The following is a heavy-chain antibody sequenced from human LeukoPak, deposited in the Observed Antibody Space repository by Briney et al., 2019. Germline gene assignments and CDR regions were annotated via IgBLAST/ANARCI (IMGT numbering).Heavy chain of an antibody. CDR2: IDPSDSYT. J-gene: IGHJ6*02. D-gene: IGHD2-15*01. CDR1: GYSFTSYW. Sequence: GESLKISCKGSGYSFTSYWISWVRQLPGKGLEWMGRIDPSDSYTNYSPSFQGHVTISADKSISTAYLQWSSLKASDTAMYYCARLTGRGGQYYYGMDVWGQGTTVTVSS. V-gene: IGHV5-10-1*01. CDR3: ARLTGRGGQYYYGMDV.